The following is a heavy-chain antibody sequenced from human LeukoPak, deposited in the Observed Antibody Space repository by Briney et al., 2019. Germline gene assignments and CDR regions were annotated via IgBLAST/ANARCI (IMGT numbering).Heavy chain of an antibody. Sequence: SVKLSCKASGGTFSSYAISWVRQAPGPGLEWKGGIIPIFGTANYAQKFQGRVTITADESTSTAYIELSSLRSEDTAVYYCARSSGTMVRGVIISSTFDYWGQGTLVTVSS. CDR3: ARSSGTMVRGVIISSTFDY. J-gene: IGHJ4*02. D-gene: IGHD3-10*01. CDR1: GGTFSSYA. CDR2: IIPIFGTA. V-gene: IGHV1-69*13.